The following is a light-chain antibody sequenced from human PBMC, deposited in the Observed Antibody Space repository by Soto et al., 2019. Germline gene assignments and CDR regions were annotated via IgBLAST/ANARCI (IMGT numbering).Light chain of an antibody. CDR3: HQYCSSPPYT. Sequence: EIVLTQSPGTLSLSPGARATLSCRASQSVSSSYLAWYQQKPGQDPRLLIYGASSRATGITDRLSGRGSGTDFTLTISRLEPEDFAVYYCHQYCSSPPYTCGQGTKQEIK. J-gene: IGKJ2*01. CDR2: GAS. CDR1: QSVSSSY. V-gene: IGKV3-20*01.